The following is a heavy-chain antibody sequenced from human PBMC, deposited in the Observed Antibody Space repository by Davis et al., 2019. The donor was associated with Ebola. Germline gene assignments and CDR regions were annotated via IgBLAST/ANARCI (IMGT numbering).Heavy chain of an antibody. V-gene: IGHV3-11*04. CDR1: GFTFSDYH. CDR3: ATRAGGRSWDNRFDP. CDR2: ISSSGSTI. D-gene: IGHD1-26*01. J-gene: IGHJ5*02. Sequence: GESLKIPCAASGFTFSDYHMSWIRQAPGKGLEWVSYISSSGSTIYYADSVKGRFTISRDNAKKSLYLQVNSLRDEDTADYYCATRAGGRSWDNRFDPWGQGTLVSVSS.